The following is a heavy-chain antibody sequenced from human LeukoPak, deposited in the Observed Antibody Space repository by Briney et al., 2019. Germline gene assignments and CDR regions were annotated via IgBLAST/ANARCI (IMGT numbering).Heavy chain of an antibody. D-gene: IGHD1-26*01. CDR3: AREGASSGSYSY. CDR2: ISSNGDST. CDR1: GFTFSKYA. J-gene: IGHJ4*02. Sequence: GGSLRLSCAASGFTFSKYAMHWVRQAPGKGLEYASAISSNGDSTYYANSVQGRFIISRDNSKNTLYLQMGSLRVEDMGVYYCAREGASSGSYSYRGQGTLVTVSS. V-gene: IGHV3-64*01.